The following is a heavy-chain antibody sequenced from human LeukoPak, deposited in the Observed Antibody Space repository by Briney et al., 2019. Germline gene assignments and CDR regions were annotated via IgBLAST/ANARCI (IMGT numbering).Heavy chain of an antibody. D-gene: IGHD1-26*01. Sequence: SETLSLTCSVSGYSISSGYYWGWIRQPPGKGLEWIGSIHLRDGSPSYNPSFKSRVTISVDTSSNQFSLKLYSVTAADTAVYYCAREYSETHGSFEYWGQGSLVTVSS. CDR3: AREYSETHGSFEY. CDR2: IHLRDGSP. J-gene: IGHJ4*02. CDR1: GYSISSGYY. V-gene: IGHV4-38-2*02.